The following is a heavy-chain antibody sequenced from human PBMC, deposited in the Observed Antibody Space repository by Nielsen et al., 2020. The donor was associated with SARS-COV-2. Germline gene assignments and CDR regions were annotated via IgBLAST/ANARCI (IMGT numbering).Heavy chain of an antibody. V-gene: IGHV4-39*02. CDR2: IYYSGIT. D-gene: IGHD1-14*01. CDR1: GDSMSDSNYY. CDR3: VRLNRRILTPLALASLRFDY. Sequence: SETLSLTCTVSGDSMSDSNYYWVWIRQPTGKGLEWIASIYYSGITYYNTSLKSRVTISIDTSKNHFSLRLNSVAAADTAVYYCVRLNRRILTPLALASLRFDYWGQGSLVTVSS. J-gene: IGHJ4*02.